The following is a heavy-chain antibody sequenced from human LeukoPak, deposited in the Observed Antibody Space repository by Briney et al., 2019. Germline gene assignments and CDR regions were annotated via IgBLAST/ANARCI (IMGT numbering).Heavy chain of an antibody. CDR1: GFIFSSYW. Sequence: GGSLRLSCAASGFIFSSYWMHWVRQAPGEGLVWVSRINSAETTTTYADSVKGRFTVSRDNAKNSLYLQMNSLRAEDTALYYCAKDHCGGDCYTDYWGQGTLVTVSS. J-gene: IGHJ4*02. CDR2: INSAETTT. D-gene: IGHD2-21*02. V-gene: IGHV3-74*01. CDR3: AKDHCGGDCYTDY.